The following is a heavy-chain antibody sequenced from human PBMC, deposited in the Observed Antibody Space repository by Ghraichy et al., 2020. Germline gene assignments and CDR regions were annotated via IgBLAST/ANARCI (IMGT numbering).Heavy chain of an antibody. CDR2: IYSGGST. V-gene: IGHV3-53*01. Sequence: GGSLRLSCAASGFTVSSNYMSWVRQAPGKGLEWVSVIYSGGSTYYADSVKGRFTISRDNSKNTLYLQMNSLRAEDTAVYYCASFMFDSSGWDSWFDPWGQGTLVTVSS. D-gene: IGHD3-22*01. CDR3: ASFMFDSSGWDSWFDP. CDR1: GFTVSSNY. J-gene: IGHJ5*02.